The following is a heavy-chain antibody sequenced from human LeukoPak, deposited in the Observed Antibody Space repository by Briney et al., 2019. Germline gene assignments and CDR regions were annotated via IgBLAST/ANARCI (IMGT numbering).Heavy chain of an antibody. J-gene: IGHJ5*02. CDR3: ARAVVLPVRVAGTFDP. Sequence: GGSLRLSCAASGFTFSSYAMHWVRQAPGKGLEWVAVISYDGSNKYYADSVKGRFTISRDNSKNTLYLQMNSLRAEDTAVYYCARAVVLPVRVAGTFDPWGQGTLVTVSS. V-gene: IGHV3-30*04. CDR1: GFTFSSYA. CDR2: ISYDGSNK. D-gene: IGHD6-19*01.